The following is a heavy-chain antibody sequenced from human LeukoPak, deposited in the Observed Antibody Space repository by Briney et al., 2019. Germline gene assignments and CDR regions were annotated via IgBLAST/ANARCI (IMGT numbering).Heavy chain of an antibody. D-gene: IGHD6-13*01. J-gene: IGHJ4*02. V-gene: IGHV3-23*01. CDR1: GLTFSSYS. Sequence: GGSLRLSCVASGLTFSSYSMSWVRQAPGKGLEWVSGISASGGDTWYPDSVKGRFTISRDNSKNTLYLQMNSLRAEDTAIYYCAKDAAGPEYWGQGTLVTVSS. CDR2: ISASGGDT. CDR3: AKDAAGPEY.